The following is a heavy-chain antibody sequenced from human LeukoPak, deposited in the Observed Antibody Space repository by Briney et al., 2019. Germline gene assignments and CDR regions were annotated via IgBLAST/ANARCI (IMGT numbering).Heavy chain of an antibody. D-gene: IGHD2-2*01. CDR1: GFTFSSYS. CDR2: ISSSSSTI. CDR3: ARAYPSRYYYYMDV. V-gene: IGHV3-48*01. J-gene: IGHJ6*03. Sequence: GGSLRLSCAASGFTFSSYSMTWVRQAPGKGLEWVSYISSSSSTIYYADSVKGRFTISRDNAKNSLYLQMNSLRAEDTAVYYCARAYPSRYYYYMDVWGKGTTVTVSS.